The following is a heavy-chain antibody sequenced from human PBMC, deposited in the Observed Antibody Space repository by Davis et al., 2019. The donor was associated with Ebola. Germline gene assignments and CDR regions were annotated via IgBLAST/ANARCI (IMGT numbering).Heavy chain of an antibody. CDR3: ATSVWGSYKDAFDI. CDR2: INPNSGGT. V-gene: IGHV1-2*06. J-gene: IGHJ3*02. Sequence: ASVKVSCKASGYTFTGYYMHCVRQAPGQGLEWMGRINPNSGGTNYAQKFQGRVTMTRDTSISTAYMELSSLRSEDTAVYYYATSVWGSYKDAFDIWGQGTMVTVSS. CDR1: GYTFTGYY. D-gene: IGHD3-16*01.